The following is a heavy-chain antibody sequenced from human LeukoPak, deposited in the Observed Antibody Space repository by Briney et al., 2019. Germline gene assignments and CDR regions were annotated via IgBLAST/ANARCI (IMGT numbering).Heavy chain of an antibody. CDR2: IYNTGDT. Sequence: SETLSLTCSVSSGSIRSFYWSWIRQPPGKGLEWIGYIYNTGDTEYNPSLKSRVTISVDTSNQQFSLRLSSVTAADTAIYYCARSYHYGSGSYSYYFDFWSQGTLVTVSS. J-gene: IGHJ4*02. D-gene: IGHD3-10*01. CDR1: SGSIRSFY. CDR3: ARSYHYGSGSYSYYFDF. V-gene: IGHV4-59*08.